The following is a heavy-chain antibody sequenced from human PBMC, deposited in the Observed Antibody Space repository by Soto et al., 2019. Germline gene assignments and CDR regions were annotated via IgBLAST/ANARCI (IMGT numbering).Heavy chain of an antibody. J-gene: IGHJ5*02. CDR3: ARDGNYDFWSGYLRFDP. V-gene: IGHV4-39*01. CDR2: IYYSGST. CDR1: GGSISRSSYY. Sequence: QLQLQESGPGLVKPSETLSLTCTVSGGSISRSSYYWGWIRQPPGKGLEWIGSIYYSGSTYYNPSLKSRVTISVDTSKNQFSLKLSSVTAADTAVYYCARDGNYDFWSGYLRFDPWGQGTLVTVSS. D-gene: IGHD3-3*01.